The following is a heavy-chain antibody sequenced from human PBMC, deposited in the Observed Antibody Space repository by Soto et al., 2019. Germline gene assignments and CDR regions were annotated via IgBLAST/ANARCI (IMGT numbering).Heavy chain of an antibody. J-gene: IGHJ5*02. CDR1: GFTFSGHW. Sequence: EVQLVESGGGLVQPGGSLRLSCAASGFTFSGHWMHWVRQAPGKGPVWVSRIKGDGSSTAYADSVKGRFTISRDNAKNTLYLQMDSLRVEDTAVYYCAREILVVSGAILWFDTWGQGTLVTVSS. D-gene: IGHD2-15*01. CDR3: AREILVVSGAILWFDT. V-gene: IGHV3-74*01. CDR2: IKGDGSST.